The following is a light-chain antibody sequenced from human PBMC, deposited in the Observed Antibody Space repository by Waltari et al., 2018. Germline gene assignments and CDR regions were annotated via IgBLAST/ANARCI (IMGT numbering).Light chain of an antibody. CDR1: SSNIGNNY. J-gene: IGLJ3*02. CDR2: KKE. V-gene: IGLV1-51*02. Sequence: QSVLTQPPSVSATPGQKVTISCSGSSSNIGNNYVSWYQQLPGTAPKPLIYKKENRPSGIPDRFSGAKSGTSATLGITGLQTGDEADYYCGTWDSTLNAGVFGGGTKLTVL. CDR3: GTWDSTLNAGV.